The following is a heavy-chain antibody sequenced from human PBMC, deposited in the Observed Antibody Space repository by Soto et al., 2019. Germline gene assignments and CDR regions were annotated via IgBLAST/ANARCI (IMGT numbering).Heavy chain of an antibody. Sequence: SETLSLTCTVSGGSINSYYWSWIRQPPGKGLEWIGYIYYSGSTNYNPSLKSRVTISVDTSKNQFSLKLSSVTAAESSVYYCLRGFYYDSSGSDAFDIWGQGSMVTVAS. CDR1: GGSINSYY. J-gene: IGHJ3*02. D-gene: IGHD3-22*01. CDR3: LRGFYYDSSGSDAFDI. CDR2: IYYSGST. V-gene: IGHV4-59*08.